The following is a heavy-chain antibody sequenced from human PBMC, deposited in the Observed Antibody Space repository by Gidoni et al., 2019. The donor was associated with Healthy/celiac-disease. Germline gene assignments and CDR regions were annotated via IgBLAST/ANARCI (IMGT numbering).Heavy chain of an antibody. CDR3: ARSGQYSSSWSGDDAFDI. CDR1: GVPLSSYY. V-gene: IGHV4-59*01. Sequence: QVQLQESGPGLVKPSETLSLTCTFSGVPLSSYYWSWIRQPPGKGLEWIGYIYYSGSTNYNPSLKSRVTISVDTSKNQFSLKLSSVTAADTAVYYCARSGQYSSSWSGDDAFDIWGQGTMVTVSS. CDR2: IYYSGST. J-gene: IGHJ3*02. D-gene: IGHD6-13*01.